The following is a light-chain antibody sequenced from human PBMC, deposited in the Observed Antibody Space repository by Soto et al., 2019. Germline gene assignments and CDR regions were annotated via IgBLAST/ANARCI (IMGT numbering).Light chain of an antibody. J-gene: IGLJ1*01. V-gene: IGLV2-11*01. CDR1: GNDVGAYNY. CDR2: GVV. Sequence: QSALTQPRSVSGSPGQSVTISCTGTGNDVGAYNYVSWYQQHPGRPPKLLIYGVVRWPSGVPDRFSGSKSGNTASVTISGLQAEDEADYFCCSYAGGYTYLFGTGTKVTVL. CDR3: CSYAGGYTYL.